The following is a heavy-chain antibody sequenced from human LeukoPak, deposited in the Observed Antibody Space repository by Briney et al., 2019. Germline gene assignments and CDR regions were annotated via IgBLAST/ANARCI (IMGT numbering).Heavy chain of an antibody. CDR1: GYSISSGYY. CDR2: IYHSGST. Sequence: TSETLSLTCTVSGYSISSGYYWGWIRQPPGKGLEWIGSIYHSGSTYYNPSLKSRVTISVDTSKNQFSLKLSSVTAADTAVYYCARHRSVGRSTKPRGFDYWGQGTLVTVSS. V-gene: IGHV4-38-2*02. J-gene: IGHJ4*02. CDR3: ARHRSVGRSTKPRGFDY. D-gene: IGHD1-26*01.